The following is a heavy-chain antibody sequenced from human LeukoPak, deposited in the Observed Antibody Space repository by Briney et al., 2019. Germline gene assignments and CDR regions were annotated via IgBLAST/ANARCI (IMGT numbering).Heavy chain of an antibody. J-gene: IGHJ4*02. V-gene: IGHV1-2*02. CDR3: ARDYELGTPGTAYEYFDN. Sequence: ASVKVSCKASGYTFTGYYMHWVRQAPGQGLEWMGWINPNSGGTSYAQKFQGRVTMTTDTSMSAIYMELSRLRSDDTAVYYCARDYELGTPGTAYEYFDNWGQGTLVTVSS. CDR1: GYTFTGYY. D-gene: IGHD1-1*01. CDR2: INPNSGGT.